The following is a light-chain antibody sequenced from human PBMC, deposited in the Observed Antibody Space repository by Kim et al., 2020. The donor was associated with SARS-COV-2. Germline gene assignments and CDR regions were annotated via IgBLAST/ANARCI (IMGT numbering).Light chain of an antibody. CDR1: QAINDD. CDR2: AAS. J-gene: IGKJ4*01. V-gene: IGKV1-6*01. Sequence: SAAVGDRVTITCRASQAINDDLGWYQQKPGKAPKLLIYAASNLQSGVPSRFSGSGSGTDFTLTISSLQPEDFATYYCLQDHNYPLTFGGGTKLEI. CDR3: LQDHNYPLT.